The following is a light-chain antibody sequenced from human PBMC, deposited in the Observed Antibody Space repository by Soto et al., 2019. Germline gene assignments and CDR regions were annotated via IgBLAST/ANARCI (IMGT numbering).Light chain of an antibody. J-gene: IGKJ1*01. Sequence: EIVFTQSPGTLSLSPGDRATLSCRASQSVSSSYLAWYQQKPGQAPGLLIYGASSRATGIPDRFSGSGSGTDFTLTISRLEPEDFAVYYCQQYGSSGTFGQGTKVDIK. CDR2: GAS. V-gene: IGKV3-20*01. CDR3: QQYGSSGT. CDR1: QSVSSSY.